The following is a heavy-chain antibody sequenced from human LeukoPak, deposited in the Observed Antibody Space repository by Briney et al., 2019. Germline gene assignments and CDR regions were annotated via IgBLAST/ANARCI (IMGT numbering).Heavy chain of an antibody. D-gene: IGHD2-2*01. CDR2: MNPNSGNT. CDR3: ARGRYCSSTSCRRRYFDY. V-gene: IGHV1-8*01. CDR1: GYTFTSYD. Sequence: ASVKVPCKASGYTFTSYDINCVRQATGQGREWMGWMNPNSGNTGYAQKFQGRVTMTRNTSIRTAYMELSSLRSEDTAVYYCARGRYCSSTSCRRRYFDYWGQGTLVTVSS. J-gene: IGHJ4*02.